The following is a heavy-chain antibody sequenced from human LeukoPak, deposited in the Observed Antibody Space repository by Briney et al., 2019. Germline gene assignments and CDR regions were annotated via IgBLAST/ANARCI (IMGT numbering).Heavy chain of an antibody. V-gene: IGHV3-21*01. CDR3: ARERSMAGRITGDY. J-gene: IGHJ4*02. CDR1: GFPFTSYS. D-gene: IGHD6-19*01. Sequence: GGSLRLSCAVSGFPFTSYSMNWVRQAPGKGLEWVASITSSSSYIYYADSVKGRFTISRDNANNSLYLQMNSLRAEDTAVYYCARERSMAGRITGDYWGQGTLVTVSS. CDR2: ITSSSSYI.